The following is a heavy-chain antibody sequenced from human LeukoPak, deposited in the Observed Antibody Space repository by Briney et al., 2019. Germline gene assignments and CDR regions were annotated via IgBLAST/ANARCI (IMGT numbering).Heavy chain of an antibody. Sequence: GGSLRLSCAASGLTVSSNYMNWVRQAPGKGLEWVSVFYSGGSTFYADSVKGRFTISRDNSKKTLYLQMSSLRAEDTAVYYCARDRRYYSDSTGYLDYWGQGTLVTVSS. CDR2: FYSGGST. J-gene: IGHJ4*02. CDR3: ARDRRYYSDSTGYLDY. CDR1: GLTVSSNY. V-gene: IGHV3-53*01. D-gene: IGHD3-22*01.